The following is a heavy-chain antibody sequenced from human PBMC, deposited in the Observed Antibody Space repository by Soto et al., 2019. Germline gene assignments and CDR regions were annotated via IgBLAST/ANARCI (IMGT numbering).Heavy chain of an antibody. CDR3: ARGQRGGHQRAFDI. CDR1: GGSFSGYY. J-gene: IGHJ3*02. D-gene: IGHD3-16*01. Sequence: SETLSLTCAVYGGSFSGYYWSWIRQPPGKGLEWIGEINHSGSTNYNPSLKSRVTISVDTSKNQFSLKLSSVTAADTAVYYCARGQRGGHQRAFDIWGQGTMVTVSS. CDR2: INHSGST. V-gene: IGHV4-34*01.